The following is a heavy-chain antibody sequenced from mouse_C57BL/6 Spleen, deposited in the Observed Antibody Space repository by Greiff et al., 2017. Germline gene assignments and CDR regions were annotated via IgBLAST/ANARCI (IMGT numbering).Heavy chain of an antibody. J-gene: IGHJ1*03. CDR1: GYTFTEYT. D-gene: IGHD2-3*01. CDR3: ARHEDDGYSSWYFDV. Sequence: QVHVKQSGAELVKPGASVKLSCKASGYTFTEYTIHWVKQRSGQGLGWIGWFYPGSGSIKYNEKFKDKATLTADKSSSPVYMELSRLTSEDSAVYFCARHEDDGYSSWYFDVWGTGTTVTVSS. V-gene: IGHV1-62-2*01. CDR2: FYPGSGSI.